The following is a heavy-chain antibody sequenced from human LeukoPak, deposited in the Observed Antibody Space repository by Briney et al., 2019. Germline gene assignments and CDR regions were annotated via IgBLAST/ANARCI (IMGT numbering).Heavy chain of an antibody. Sequence: GGSLRLSCAASGFPFSSYWMHWVRQAPGKGLVWVSRINSDGSSTTYADSVKGRFTISRDNAKNTLYLQMNSLRAEDTAVYYCARALDSGSGHDPWGQGTLVTVSS. CDR2: INSDGSST. CDR3: ARALDSGSGHDP. V-gene: IGHV3-74*01. J-gene: IGHJ5*02. CDR1: GFPFSSYW. D-gene: IGHD3/OR15-3a*01.